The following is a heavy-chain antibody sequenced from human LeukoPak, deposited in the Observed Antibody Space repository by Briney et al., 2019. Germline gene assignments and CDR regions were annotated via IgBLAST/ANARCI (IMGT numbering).Heavy chain of an antibody. D-gene: IGHD2-15*01. V-gene: IGHV3-30-3*01. CDR3: AREVAD. CDR1: GFTFSSYA. J-gene: IGHJ4*02. Sequence: PGGSLRLSCAASGFTFSSYAMHWVRQAPGKGLEWVAVISYDGSNKYYADSVKGRFTISRDNSKNTLYLQMNSLRAEDTAVYYCAREVADWGQGTLVTVSS. CDR2: ISYDGSNK.